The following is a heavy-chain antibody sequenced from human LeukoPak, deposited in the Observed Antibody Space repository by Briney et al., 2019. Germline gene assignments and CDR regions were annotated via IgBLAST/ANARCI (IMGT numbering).Heavy chain of an antibody. CDR2: IIPSFGTA. Sequence: SVKVSCKASGGTFTSYAISWVRQAPGQGLEWRGRIIPSFGTADYVQTFQGRVTITADESTITAYMELSSLRSEDTAVYYCAAPRFLGYWGQGTLVTVSS. V-gene: IGHV1-69*15. CDR3: AAPRFLGY. D-gene: IGHD2-21*01. J-gene: IGHJ4*02. CDR1: GGTFTSYA.